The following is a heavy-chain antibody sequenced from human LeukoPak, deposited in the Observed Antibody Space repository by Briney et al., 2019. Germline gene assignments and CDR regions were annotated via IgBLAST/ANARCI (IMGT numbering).Heavy chain of an antibody. V-gene: IGHV3-74*01. D-gene: IGHD3-10*01. Sequence: PGGSLRLSCAASGITFSGAWMHWVRQAPGKGLVWVSRINDDGSFRRYANSVKGRFTISRDNAKNTLFLQMDSLRAEDTAVYYCARVSGRGMNEYYHLWGQGTLVIVSS. J-gene: IGHJ1*01. CDR2: INDDGSFR. CDR1: GITFSGAW. CDR3: ARVSGRGMNEYYHL.